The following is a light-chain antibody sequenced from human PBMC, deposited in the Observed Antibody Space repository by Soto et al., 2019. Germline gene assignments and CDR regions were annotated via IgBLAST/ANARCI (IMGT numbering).Light chain of an antibody. Sequence: IQLTQSPSSLSASVGDRVAITCRASQGTSTYLAWYQQKPGKAPKLLIYAVSTLQSGVPSKFSGSETRTDFTLTISILQPEDFATYYCQQLNSYPITFGQGTRLEIK. J-gene: IGKJ5*01. CDR2: AVS. V-gene: IGKV1-9*01. CDR3: QQLNSYPIT. CDR1: QGTSTY.